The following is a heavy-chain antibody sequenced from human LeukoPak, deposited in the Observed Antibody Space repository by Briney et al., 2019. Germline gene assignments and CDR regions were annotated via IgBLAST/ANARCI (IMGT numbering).Heavy chain of an antibody. CDR2: ISYGGSNK. J-gene: IGHJ4*02. Sequence: GGSLRLSCAASGFTFTNYAMHWVRQAPGKGLEWVAVISYGGSNKDYADSVKGRFTISRDNAKNSLYLQMNSLRAEDTAVYYCAGAYYDSSGYRYWGQGTLVTVSS. D-gene: IGHD3-22*01. V-gene: IGHV3-30*04. CDR3: AGAYYDSSGYRY. CDR1: GFTFTNYA.